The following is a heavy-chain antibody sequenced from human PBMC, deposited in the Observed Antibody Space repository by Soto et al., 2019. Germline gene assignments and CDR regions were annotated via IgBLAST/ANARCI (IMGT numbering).Heavy chain of an antibody. Sequence: PSETLSLTCAVYGGSFSGYYWSWIRQPPGKGLEWIGEINHSGSTNYNPSLKSRVTISVDTSKNQFSLKLSSVTAADTAVYYCARDTVVPAAIAWGQGTLVTAPQ. CDR1: GGSFSGYY. D-gene: IGHD2-2*02. J-gene: IGHJ4*02. CDR3: ARDTVVPAAIA. V-gene: IGHV4-34*01. CDR2: INHSGST.